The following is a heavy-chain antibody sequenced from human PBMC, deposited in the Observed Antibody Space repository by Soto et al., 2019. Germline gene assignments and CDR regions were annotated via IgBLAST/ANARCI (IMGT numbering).Heavy chain of an antibody. Sequence: ASVKVSCKASGYTFTSYAMHWVRQAPGQRLEWMGWINAGNGNTKYSQKFQGRVTITRGTSASTAYMELRSLRSDDTAVYYCARGIDYGSGSYQDRCPFDIWGQGTMVTVSS. CDR2: INAGNGNT. CDR1: GYTFTSYA. V-gene: IGHV1-3*01. CDR3: ARGIDYGSGSYQDRCPFDI. J-gene: IGHJ3*02. D-gene: IGHD3-10*01.